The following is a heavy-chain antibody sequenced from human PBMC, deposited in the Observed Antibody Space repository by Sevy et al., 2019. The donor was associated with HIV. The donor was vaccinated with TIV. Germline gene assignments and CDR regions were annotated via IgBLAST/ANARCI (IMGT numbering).Heavy chain of an antibody. V-gene: IGHV3-66*01. Sequence: GGSLRLSCEASGFTVSGNYMAWVRLAPGKGLKWVSLIDSGGSTYYADSVKGRFTISRDNAKNTLYLQMNPLRAEDTAVYFCARDRYYDASGYYYYYYGMDVWGQWTTVTVSS. CDR3: ARDRYYDASGYYYYYYGMDV. J-gene: IGHJ6*02. D-gene: IGHD3-22*01. CDR1: GFTVSGNY. CDR2: IDSGGST.